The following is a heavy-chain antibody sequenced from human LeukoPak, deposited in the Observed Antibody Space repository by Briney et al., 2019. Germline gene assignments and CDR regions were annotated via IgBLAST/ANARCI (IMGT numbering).Heavy chain of an antibody. J-gene: IGHJ3*02. D-gene: IGHD2-2*01. Sequence: GESLKISCKGSGSSFTSYWIGWVRQMPGKGLEWMGIIYPGDSDTRYSPSSQGQVTISADKSISTAYLQWSSLKASDTAMYYCARRDCSSTSCYAFDIWGQGTMVTVSS. CDR3: ARRDCSSTSCYAFDI. CDR1: GSSFTSYW. V-gene: IGHV5-51*01. CDR2: IYPGDSDT.